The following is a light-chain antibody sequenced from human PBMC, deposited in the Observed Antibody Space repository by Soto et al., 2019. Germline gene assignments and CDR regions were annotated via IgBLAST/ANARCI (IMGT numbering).Light chain of an antibody. Sequence: EIGLTQSPGTLSLSPGERATLSCRASQSVSSSFLAWYQQNPGQAPRLLIYDASSRATGIPDRFSGSGSGTDFTLTISRLEPQDFALYYCQHYGDSHGVTFGGGTKVDIK. CDR2: DAS. J-gene: IGKJ4*01. V-gene: IGKV3-20*01. CDR1: QSVSSSF. CDR3: QHYGDSHGVT.